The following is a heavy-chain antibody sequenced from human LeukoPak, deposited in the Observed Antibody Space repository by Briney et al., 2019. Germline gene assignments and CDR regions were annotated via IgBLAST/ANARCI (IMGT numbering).Heavy chain of an antibody. CDR1: GGFISSYY. CDR2: IYYSGST. CDR3: ARDRPGGTRPDGAFDI. D-gene: IGHD6-6*01. J-gene: IGHJ3*02. Sequence: SETLSLTCTVSGGFISSYYWSWIRQPPGKGLEWIGYIYYSGSTNYNPSLGSRVTISVDTSKNQFSLKLSSVTAADTAVYYCARDRPGGTRPDGAFDIWGQGTMVTVSS. V-gene: IGHV4-59*01.